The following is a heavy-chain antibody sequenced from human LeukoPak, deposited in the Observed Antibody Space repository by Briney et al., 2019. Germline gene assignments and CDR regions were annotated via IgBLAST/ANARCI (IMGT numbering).Heavy chain of an antibody. CDR1: GGTFSSYA. D-gene: IGHD2-2*02. Sequence: ASVKVSCKASGGTFSSYAISWVRQAPGQGLEWMGGIIPIFGTANYAQKFQGRVTITADESTSTAYMELSSLRSEDTAVYYCARDLLVVVVPAAILRYYYGMDVWGQGTTVTVSS. CDR3: ARDLLVVVVPAAILRYYYGMDV. J-gene: IGHJ6*02. V-gene: IGHV1-69*13. CDR2: IIPIFGTA.